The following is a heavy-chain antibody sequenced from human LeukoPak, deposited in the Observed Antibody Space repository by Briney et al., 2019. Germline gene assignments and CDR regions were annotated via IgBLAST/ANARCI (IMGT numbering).Heavy chain of an antibody. D-gene: IGHD3-3*01. Sequence: ASVKVSCKASGGTFSSYAISWVRQAPGQGLEWMGWISPNSGGTNYAQKFQGRVTMTRDTSISTAYMELSRLRSDDTAVYYCARPNFWSGYYQGYWGQGTLVTVSS. CDR3: ARPNFWSGYYQGY. CDR1: GGTFSSYA. V-gene: IGHV1-2*02. J-gene: IGHJ4*02. CDR2: ISPNSGGT.